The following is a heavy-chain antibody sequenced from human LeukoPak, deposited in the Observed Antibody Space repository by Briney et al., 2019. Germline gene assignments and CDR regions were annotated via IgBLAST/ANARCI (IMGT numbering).Heavy chain of an antibody. V-gene: IGHV3-74*01. CDR2: NNSDGSST. CDR3: ARDAPGNTALDY. D-gene: IGHD5-18*01. Sequence: GGSLRLSCAASGFTFSIYSMHWVRQPPGKGLVWVSRNNSDGSSTSYADSVKGRFTISRDNAKNTLYLQMNSLRVEDTALYYCARDAPGNTALDYWGQGSLVTVSS. J-gene: IGHJ4*02. CDR1: GFTFSIYS.